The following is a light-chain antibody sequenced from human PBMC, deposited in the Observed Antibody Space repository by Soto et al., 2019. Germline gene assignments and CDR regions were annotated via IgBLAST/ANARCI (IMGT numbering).Light chain of an antibody. CDR3: QQYGSFKWT. J-gene: IGKJ1*01. V-gene: IGKV3-20*01. CDR2: GAS. CDR1: HSVTGRY. Sequence: EIVLTQSPGTLSLSPGERATLSCRASHSVTGRYLAWYQQKPGQAPRLLIYGASSRAPGIPDRFSGSGSGTDFTLTISRLEPEEFAVYYFQQYGSFKWTFGQGTKVEIK.